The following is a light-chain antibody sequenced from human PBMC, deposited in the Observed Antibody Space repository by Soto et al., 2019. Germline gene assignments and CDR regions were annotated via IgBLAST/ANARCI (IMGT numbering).Light chain of an antibody. V-gene: IGKV3-15*01. CDR2: GAS. Sequence: EVVMTQSPATVSVSPGEGVTLSCRASQTISNDLAWYQQKPGQAPRLLIYGASTRATGVPARFSGGGSGTAFTLTISSMQSADFAFYYCQQNNKWPPVTFGGGTKVEI. J-gene: IGKJ4*01. CDR3: QQNNKWPPVT. CDR1: QTISND.